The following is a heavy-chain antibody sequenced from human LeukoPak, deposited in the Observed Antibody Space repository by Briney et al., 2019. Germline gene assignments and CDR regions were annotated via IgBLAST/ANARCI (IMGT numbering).Heavy chain of an antibody. CDR3: ASRRGYSYGALGY. CDR2: ISYDGSNK. D-gene: IGHD5-18*01. V-gene: IGHV3-30*14. Sequence: GGSLRLSCAASGFTFSSYAMHWVRQAPGKGLEWVAVISYDGSNKYYADSVRGRFTISRDNSKNTLYLQMNSLRAEDTAVYYCASRRGYSYGALGYWGQGTLVTVSS. CDR1: GFTFSSYA. J-gene: IGHJ4*02.